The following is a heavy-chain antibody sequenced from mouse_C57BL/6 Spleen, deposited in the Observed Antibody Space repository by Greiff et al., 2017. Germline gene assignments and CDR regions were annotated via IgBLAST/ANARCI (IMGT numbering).Heavy chain of an antibody. CDR1: GFTFSSYG. CDR2: ISSGGSYT. J-gene: IGHJ4*01. D-gene: IGHD1-1*02. V-gene: IGHV5-6*01. CDR3: AGNGHYDYYSMDY. Sequence: EVKLVESGGDLVKPGGSLKLSCAASGFTFSSYGMSWVRQTPDKRLEWVATISSGGSYTYYPDSVKGRFTISRDNAKNTLYLQRSSLKSEDTAMYYCAGNGHYDYYSMDYWGQGTSVTVSS.